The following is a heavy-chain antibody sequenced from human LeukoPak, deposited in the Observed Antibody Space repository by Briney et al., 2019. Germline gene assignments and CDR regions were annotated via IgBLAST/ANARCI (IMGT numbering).Heavy chain of an antibody. CDR1: GYSISSGYD. V-gene: IGHV4-38-2*02. CDR2: ISQSGST. D-gene: IGHD6-19*01. J-gene: IGHJ5*02. CDR3: ARHSGYSDSSGWYDWFDP. Sequence: SETLSLTCTVSGYSISSGYDWGWIRQAPGKRLEWLGSISQSGSTYDNPSLKSRVTLSVDTSKNQFSLKLSSVTAADTAVYYCARHSGYSDSSGWYDWFDPWGQGTLVTVSS.